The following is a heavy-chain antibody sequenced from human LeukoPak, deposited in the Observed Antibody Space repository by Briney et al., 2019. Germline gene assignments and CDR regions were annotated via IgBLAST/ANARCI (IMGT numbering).Heavy chain of an antibody. J-gene: IGHJ2*01. D-gene: IGHD1-14*01. CDR3: ARDGSEYRNYWYFDL. CDR2: IYYSGST. V-gene: IGHV4-59*01. Sequence: SETLSLTCTVSGGSISSYYWSWIRQPPGKGLEWIGYIYYSGSTNYNPSLKSRVTISVDTSKNQFSLKLSSVTAADTAVYYCARDGSEYRNYWYFDLWGRGTLVTVSS. CDR1: GGSISSYY.